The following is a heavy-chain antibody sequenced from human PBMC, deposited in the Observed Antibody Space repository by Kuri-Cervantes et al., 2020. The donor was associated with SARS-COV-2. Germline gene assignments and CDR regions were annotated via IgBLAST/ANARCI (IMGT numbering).Heavy chain of an antibody. D-gene: IGHD3-3*02. J-gene: IGHJ6*03. CDR2: ISSSGSAI. CDR3: ARTFMGYYYYMDV. Sequence: GGSLRLSCAASGFTSSSYGMHWVRQAPGKGLEWVSYISSSGSAIYYADSVKGRFTVSRDNAKNSLYLQMNSLRAEDTAVYYCARTFMGYYYYMDVWGKGTTVTVSS. CDR1: GFTSSSYG. V-gene: IGHV3-48*04.